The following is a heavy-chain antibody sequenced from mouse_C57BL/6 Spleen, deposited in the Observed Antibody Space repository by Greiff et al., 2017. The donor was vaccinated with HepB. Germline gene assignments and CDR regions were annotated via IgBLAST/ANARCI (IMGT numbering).Heavy chain of an antibody. V-gene: IGHV14-4*01. Sequence: EVQLQQSGAELVRPGASVKLSCTASGFNIKDYYMHWVKQRPEQGLEWIGWIDPENGDTEYASKFQGKATITADTSSNTAYLQLSSLTSEDTAVYYCTTNYGSSPVFWGTGTTVTVSS. CDR3: TTNYGSSPVF. CDR1: GFNIKDYY. CDR2: IDPENGDT. D-gene: IGHD1-1*01. J-gene: IGHJ1*03.